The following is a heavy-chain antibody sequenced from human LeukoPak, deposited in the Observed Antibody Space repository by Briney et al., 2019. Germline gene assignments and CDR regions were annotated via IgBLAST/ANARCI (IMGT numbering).Heavy chain of an antibody. CDR1: GFTFSSYA. Sequence: PGGSLRLSCAASGFTFSSYAMSWVRQPPGKGLEWVSTISASGGATYYADSVKGRFTISRDNSKNTLYLQVNSLRPEDTAVYYCAGYFYSGGSCYRYFDYWGQGTLVTVSS. D-gene: IGHD2-15*01. CDR2: ISASGGAT. V-gene: IGHV3-23*01. CDR3: AGYFYSGGSCYRYFDY. J-gene: IGHJ4*02.